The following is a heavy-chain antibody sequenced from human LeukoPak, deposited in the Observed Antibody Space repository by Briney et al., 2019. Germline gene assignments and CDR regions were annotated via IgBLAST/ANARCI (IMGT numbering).Heavy chain of an antibody. CDR2: INSDGSST. J-gene: IGHJ4*02. CDR1: GFTFTSYW. V-gene: IGHV3-74*01. Sequence: PGGSLRLSCAASGFTFTSYWMHWVRQAPGKGLVRVSRINSDGSSTIYADSVKGRFTISRDNAKNTLYLQMNSLRAEDTAVYYCARAADSSGWYDYFDYWGQGTLVTVSS. D-gene: IGHD6-19*01. CDR3: ARAADSSGWYDYFDY.